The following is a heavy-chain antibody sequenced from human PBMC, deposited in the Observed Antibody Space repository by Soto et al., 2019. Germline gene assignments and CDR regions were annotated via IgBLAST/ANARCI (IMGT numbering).Heavy chain of an antibody. V-gene: IGHV1-2*04. CDR2: INPNSGGT. CDR1: GYTFTGYY. Sequence: ASVKVSCKASGYTFTGYYMHWVRQAPGQGLEWMGWINPNSGGTNYAQKFQGWVTMTRDTSISTAYMELSRLRSDDTDVYYCARDHPMVGEYAFDICGQGTMVTVSS. J-gene: IGHJ3*02. D-gene: IGHD3-10*02. CDR3: ARDHPMVGEYAFDI.